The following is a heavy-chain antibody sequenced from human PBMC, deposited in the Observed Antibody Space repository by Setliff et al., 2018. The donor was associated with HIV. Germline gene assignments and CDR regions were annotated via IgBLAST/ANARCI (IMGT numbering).Heavy chain of an antibody. V-gene: IGHV4-30-4*08. CDR2: IHYSGSAA. D-gene: IGHD2-21*02. CDR1: GGSVSTTNYY. J-gene: IGHJ3*02. Sequence: SETLSLTCTVSGGSVSTTNYYWSWIRQPPGKGLEWIGYIHYSGSAAYYSPSLQSRSTISIDTSKNQFSLRLTSVTAADTAIYYCAREVDVLTTSDAFDIWGRGTMVTVAS. CDR3: AREVDVLTTSDAFDI.